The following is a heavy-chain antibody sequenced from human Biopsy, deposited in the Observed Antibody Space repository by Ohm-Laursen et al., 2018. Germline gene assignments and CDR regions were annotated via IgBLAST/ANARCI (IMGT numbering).Heavy chain of an antibody. V-gene: IGHV1-8*01. Sequence: ASVKVSCKVSGYTFTSYDITWVRQASGQGPEWIGWLNPVSGNSNFGQKFRGRVTVTSDTSISTAYMELSGRTSDDTATYYCGRAVRNQLLTDPWGQGTLVTVTS. CDR1: GYTFTSYD. J-gene: IGHJ5*02. D-gene: IGHD1-7*01. CDR3: GRAVRNQLLTDP. CDR2: LNPVSGNS.